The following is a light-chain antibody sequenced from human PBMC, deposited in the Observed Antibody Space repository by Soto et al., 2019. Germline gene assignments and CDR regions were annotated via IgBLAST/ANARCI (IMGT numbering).Light chain of an antibody. J-gene: IGKJ1*01. CDR2: DAS. Sequence: DIQMTQSPSTLSASVGDRVSITCRASQSISRSLAWYQQKSGKAPKLLIYDASNLHSGVPSRFTGSGSGTEFTLTISSLQPDDFAIYYWQQYSSYRTFGQGTKVEIK. V-gene: IGKV1-5*01. CDR3: QQYSSYRT. CDR1: QSISRS.